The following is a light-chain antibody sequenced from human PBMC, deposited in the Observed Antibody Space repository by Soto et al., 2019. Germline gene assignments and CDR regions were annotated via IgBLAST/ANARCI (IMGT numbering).Light chain of an antibody. CDR1: QTITGTY. J-gene: IGKJ1*01. Sequence: VVLTQFPGTLSLSPWERATLSCRASQTITGTYLAWYQQKPGQAPRLLIHGASTRATGIPDRFSGGGTGTDFNLNISRVEPEDFAMYYCQQYTEWPPWTFGQGTKVDIK. CDR3: QQYTEWPPWT. CDR2: GAS. V-gene: IGKV3-20*01.